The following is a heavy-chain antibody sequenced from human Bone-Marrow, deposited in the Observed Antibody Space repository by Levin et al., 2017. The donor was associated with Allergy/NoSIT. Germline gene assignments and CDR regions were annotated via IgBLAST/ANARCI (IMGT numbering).Heavy chain of an antibody. J-gene: IGHJ4*02. CDR1: GFTFSSYG. CDR2: ISYDGSNK. V-gene: IGHV3-30*18. CDR3: AKEGPSDSSGWYFDY. Sequence: QRGESLKISCAASGFTFSSYGMHWVRQAPGKGLEWVAVISYDGSNKYYADSVKGRFTISRDNSKNTLYLQMNSLRAEDTAVYYCAKEGPSDSSGWYFDYWGQGTLVTVSS. D-gene: IGHD6-19*01.